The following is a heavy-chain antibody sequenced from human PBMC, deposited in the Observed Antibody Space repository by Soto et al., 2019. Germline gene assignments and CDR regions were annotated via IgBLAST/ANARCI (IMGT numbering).Heavy chain of an antibody. V-gene: IGHV3-7*04. D-gene: IGHD1-26*01. CDR2: IKEDGGET. Sequence: EVQLVESGGGLVQPGGSLRLSCAASGFTFSSYWMTWVRQAPGKGLEWVANIKEDGGETHYVDSVKGRFAISRDNADNSLYLQMDSLRAEDTAVYYCARDKISGSYRGSHVDHWGQGTLVTVSS. J-gene: IGHJ4*02. CDR1: GFTFSSYW. CDR3: ARDKISGSYRGSHVDH.